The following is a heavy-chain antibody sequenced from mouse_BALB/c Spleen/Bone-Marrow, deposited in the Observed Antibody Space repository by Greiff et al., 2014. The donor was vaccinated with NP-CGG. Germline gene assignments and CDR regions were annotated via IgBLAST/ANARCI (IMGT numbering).Heavy chain of an antibody. J-gene: IGHJ2*01. CDR1: GYTFTDYN. CDR2: IYPYNGGT. D-gene: IGHD2-4*01. CDR3: ARKDYDSFFDY. V-gene: IGHV1S29*02. Sequence: VQLKESGPELVKPGASVKISCKASGYTFTDYNMHWVKQSHGKSLEWIGYIYPYNGGTGYNQTFKTKATLTVDNSSSTAYMELRSLTSEDSAVYYCARKDYDSFFDYWGQGTTLTVSS.